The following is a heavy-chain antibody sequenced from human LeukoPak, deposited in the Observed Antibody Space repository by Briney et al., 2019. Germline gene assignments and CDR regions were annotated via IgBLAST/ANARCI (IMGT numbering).Heavy chain of an antibody. V-gene: IGHV1-2*02. D-gene: IGHD1-26*01. CDR3: ARTGIGAAPFDY. CDR1: GYTFTGYY. J-gene: IGHJ4*02. Sequence: ASVRVSCKASGYTFTGYYMHWVRQAPGQGLEWMGWINPNSGGTNYAQKFQGRVTMTRDTSISTAYMELSRLRSDDTAVYYCARTGIGAAPFDYWGQGTLVTVSS. CDR2: INPNSGGT.